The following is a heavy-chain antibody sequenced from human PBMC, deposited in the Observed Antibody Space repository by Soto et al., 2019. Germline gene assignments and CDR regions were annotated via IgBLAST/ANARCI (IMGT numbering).Heavy chain of an antibody. CDR3: AREGPQCSGGSCYSAPSGAFDI. CDR2: IGTAGDT. J-gene: IGHJ3*02. V-gene: IGHV3-13*01. CDR1: GFTFSSYD. Sequence: GGSLRLSCAASGFTFSSYDMHWVRQATGKGLEWVSAIGTAGDTYYPGSVKGRFTISRENAKNSLYLQMNSLRAGDTAVYYCAREGPQCSGGSCYSAPSGAFDIWGQGTMVTVSS. D-gene: IGHD2-15*01.